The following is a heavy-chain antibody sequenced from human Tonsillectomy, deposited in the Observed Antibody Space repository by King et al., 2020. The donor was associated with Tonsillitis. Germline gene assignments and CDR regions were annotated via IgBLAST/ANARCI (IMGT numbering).Heavy chain of an antibody. D-gene: IGHD3-16*01. Sequence: EVQLVESGGGLVQPGGSLRLSCAASGITFSSYWMSWVRHTPGKGLEWVANIKQDGSEKYYVDSVKGRFTISRDNAKNSLYLHMNSLRAEDMAVYYCATTSGPGGTFDFWGQGTMVTVSS. CDR1: GITFSSYW. CDR2: IKQDGSEK. V-gene: IGHV3-7*03. CDR3: ATTSGPGGTFDF. J-gene: IGHJ3*01.